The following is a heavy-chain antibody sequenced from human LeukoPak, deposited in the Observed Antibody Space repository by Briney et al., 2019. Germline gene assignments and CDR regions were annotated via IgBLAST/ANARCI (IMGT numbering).Heavy chain of an antibody. CDR3: ARHSICFDP. CDR2: ISYSGST. V-gene: IGHV4-59*08. Sequence: SETLSLTCTVSGGSTSSYYWRGMRQPPGKGLEWIGYISYSGSTNYNPSLKSRVTISVDTSKNQFSLKLTSVTAADTAVYYCARHSICFDPWGQGTLVTVSS. J-gene: IGHJ5*02. CDR1: GGSTSSYY.